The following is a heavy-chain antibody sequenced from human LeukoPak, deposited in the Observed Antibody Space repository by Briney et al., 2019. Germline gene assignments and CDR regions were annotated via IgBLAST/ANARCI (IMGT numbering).Heavy chain of an antibody. CDR1: GGSMSSYY. V-gene: IGHV4-59*01. D-gene: IGHD5-18*01. CDR2: IHYRGST. CDR3: ARSVLGYSYPLHSVH. J-gene: IGHJ4*02. Sequence: SETLSLTCTVSGGSMSSYYWSWIRQSPGEGLEWIGYIHYRGSTNYNPSLKSRVTLSVDTSKNQFSLKLSSLTAADTAVYYCARSVLGYSYPLHSVHWGQRTLVTVSS.